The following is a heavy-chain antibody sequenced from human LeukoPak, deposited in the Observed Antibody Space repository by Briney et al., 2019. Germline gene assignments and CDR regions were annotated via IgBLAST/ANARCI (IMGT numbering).Heavy chain of an antibody. Sequence: ASVNVSCKASGYTFTGYFMHWVRQAPGQGLEWMGWINPNSGDTNYAQKFQGRVTMTRDTSISTAYMELNRLRSDDTAVYYCAMTDLTYYFDYWGQGDPCSVSS. CDR3: AMTDLTYYFDY. V-gene: IGHV1-2*02. CDR1: GYTFTGYF. J-gene: IGHJ4*02. D-gene: IGHD2-21*02. CDR2: INPNSGDT.